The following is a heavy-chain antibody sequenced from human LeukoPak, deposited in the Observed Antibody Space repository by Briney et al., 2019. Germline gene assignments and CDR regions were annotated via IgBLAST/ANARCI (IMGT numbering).Heavy chain of an antibody. CDR1: GGSISSYY. Sequence: PSETLSLTCTVSGGSISSYYWSWIRQPPGKGLEWIGYIYYSGSTNYNPSLKSRVTISVDSSKNQFSLKLSSVTAADTAVYYCARGEKTGSHFDYWGQGTLVTVSS. D-gene: IGHD3-9*01. J-gene: IGHJ4*02. CDR2: IYYSGST. CDR3: ARGEKTGSHFDY. V-gene: IGHV4-59*01.